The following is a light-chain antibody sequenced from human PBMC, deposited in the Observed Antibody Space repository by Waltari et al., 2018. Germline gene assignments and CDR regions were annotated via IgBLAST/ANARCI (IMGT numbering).Light chain of an antibody. CDR1: NIGSKR. CDR3: QVWDSSSDHLV. CDR2: YDS. Sequence: SYVLTQPPSVSVAPGKTARITCGGNNIGSKRVHWYQQQPGQAPVLVIYYDSDRPSGIPERFSGSNSGNTATLTISRVEAGDEADYYCQVWDSSSDHLVFGGGTKLTVL. V-gene: IGLV3-21*04. J-gene: IGLJ2*01.